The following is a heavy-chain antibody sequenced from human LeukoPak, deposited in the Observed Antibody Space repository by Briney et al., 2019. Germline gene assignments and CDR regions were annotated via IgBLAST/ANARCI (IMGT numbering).Heavy chain of an antibody. CDR3: ARGYCSGGNCYSEYYYYYMDV. CDR2: IKPNRGGT. J-gene: IGHJ6*03. D-gene: IGHD2-15*01. CDR1: GYTFTGYY. V-gene: IGHV1-2*02. Sequence: ASVNVSCKASGYTFTGYYMHWVRQAPGQGVEWMGWIKPNRGGTNYAQKFQGMVTMTRDTCISTAYMELRRLRSDDTAVYYCARGYCSGGNCYSEYYYYYMDVWGKGTTVTVSS.